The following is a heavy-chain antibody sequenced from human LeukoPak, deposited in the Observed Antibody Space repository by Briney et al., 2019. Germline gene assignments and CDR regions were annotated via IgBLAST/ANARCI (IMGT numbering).Heavy chain of an antibody. CDR3: AELGITMIGGV. CDR2: ISSSGSTI. D-gene: IGHD3-10*02. Sequence: LSGGSLRLSCAASGLTFSSYEMNWVRHAPGKGLEWVSYISSSGSTIYYADSVKCRFTISRDNAKHSLYVQMNSLRAEDTAVYYCAELGITMIGGVWGKGTTVTISS. J-gene: IGHJ6*04. V-gene: IGHV3-48*03. CDR1: GLTFSSYE.